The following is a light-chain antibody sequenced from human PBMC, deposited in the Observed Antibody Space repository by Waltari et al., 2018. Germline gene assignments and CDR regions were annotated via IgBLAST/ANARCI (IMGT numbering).Light chain of an antibody. CDR3: QSWDSTTVV. V-gene: IGLV3-1*01. CDR2: QDT. Sequence: SYELTQSPSVSVSPGQTATITCSGDKLGDKYVCWYQQKPGQSPVMVIYQDTKRPSGIPDRFSGSNSGNTATLTISGPQALDEADYYCQSWDSTTVVFGGGTKLTVL. J-gene: IGLJ2*01. CDR1: KLGDKY.